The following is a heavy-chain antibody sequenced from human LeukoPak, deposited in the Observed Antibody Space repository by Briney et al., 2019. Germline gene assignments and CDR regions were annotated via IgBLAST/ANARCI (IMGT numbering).Heavy chain of an antibody. V-gene: IGHV4-59*08. D-gene: IGHD2-15*01. CDR3: ARQSSADPYWYLDL. CDR1: GDSISSNY. J-gene: IGHJ2*01. CDR2: IYYSGST. Sequence: SETLSLTCTVSGDSISSNYWNWIRQPPGKGLEWIGYIYYSGSTNYNPSLKSRVTISVDTSKNQFSLKLSSVTAADTAVYYCARQSSADPYWYLDLWGRGTLVTVSS.